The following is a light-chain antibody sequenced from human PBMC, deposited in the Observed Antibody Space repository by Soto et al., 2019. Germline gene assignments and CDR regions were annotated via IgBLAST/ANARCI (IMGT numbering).Light chain of an antibody. CDR3: QQYNDSFPYT. V-gene: IGKV1-5*03. Sequence: DIQMTQSPSTLSASVGDRVTITCRASQSISTWLAWYQQKPGTAPKLLIYKASTLDSGVPSRFSGSRSGTEFTLTVSSLQPDDFATYYCQQYNDSFPYTFGQGTKLEIK. J-gene: IGKJ2*01. CDR2: KAS. CDR1: QSISTW.